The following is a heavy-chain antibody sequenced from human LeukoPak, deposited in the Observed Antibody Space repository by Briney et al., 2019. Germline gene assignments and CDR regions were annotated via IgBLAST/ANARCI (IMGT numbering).Heavy chain of an antibody. CDR3: ARPVNLRMAGVAFDI. D-gene: IGHD1-14*01. CDR2: ISSSGSTI. V-gene: IGHV3-48*03. J-gene: IGHJ3*02. Sequence: GGSLRLSCAASGFTFSSYEMNWVRQAPGKGLEWVSYISSSGSTIYYADSVKGRFTISRDNAKNSLYLQMNSLRAEDTAVYYCARPVNLRMAGVAFDIWGQGTMVTVSS. CDR1: GFTFSSYE.